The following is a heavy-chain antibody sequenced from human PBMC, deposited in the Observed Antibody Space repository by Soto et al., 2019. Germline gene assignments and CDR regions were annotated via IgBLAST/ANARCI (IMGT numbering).Heavy chain of an antibody. J-gene: IGHJ6*02. CDR1: GGTFSSYA. V-gene: IGHV1-69*13. CDR2: IIPIFGTA. D-gene: IGHD6-13*01. Sequence: SVKVSCKASGGTFSSYAISWVRQAPGQGLEWMGGIIPIFGTANYAQKFQGGVTITADESTSTAYMELSSLRSEDTAVYYCARDRRGSSWYRNYYYYHYGMDVWGQGTTVTVSS. CDR3: ARDRRGSSWYRNYYYYHYGMDV.